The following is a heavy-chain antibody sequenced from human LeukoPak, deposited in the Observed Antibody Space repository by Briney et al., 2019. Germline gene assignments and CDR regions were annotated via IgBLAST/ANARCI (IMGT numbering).Heavy chain of an antibody. J-gene: IGHJ4*02. CDR1: GYTFTSYY. D-gene: IGHD3-22*01. Sequence: ASVKVSCKASGYTFTSYYVHWVRQAPGQGLEWMGIINPSGGSTSYAQKFQGRVTMTRDTSTSTVYMELSSLRSEDTAVYYCSVVVTAGVGRYFDYWGQGTLVTVSS. CDR3: SVVVTAGVGRYFDY. CDR2: INPSGGST. V-gene: IGHV1-46*01.